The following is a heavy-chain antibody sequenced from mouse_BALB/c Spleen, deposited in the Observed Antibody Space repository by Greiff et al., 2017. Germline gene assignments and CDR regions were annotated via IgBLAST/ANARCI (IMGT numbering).Heavy chain of an antibody. V-gene: IGHV5-6-3*01. D-gene: IGHD2-2*01. J-gene: IGHJ2*01. CDR2: INSNGGST. CDR1: GFTFSSYG. CDR3: ARVGYVLEY. Sequence: EVKVEESGGGLVQPGGSLKLSCAASGFTFSSYGMSWVRQTPDKRLELVATINSNGGSTYYPDSVKGRFTISRDNAKNTLYLQMSSLKSEDTAMYYCARVGYVLEYWGQGTTLTVSS.